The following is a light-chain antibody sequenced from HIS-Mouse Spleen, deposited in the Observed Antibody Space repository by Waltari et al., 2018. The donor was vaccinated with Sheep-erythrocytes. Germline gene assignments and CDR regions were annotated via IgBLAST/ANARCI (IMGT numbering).Light chain of an antibody. Sequence: EIVLTQSPATLSLSPGERATLSCRASQSVSSYLAWYQQKPGHATRLLIYDASNRATGIPARFSGSGSGTDFTLTISSLEPEDFAVYYCQQRSNWLTFGGGTKVEIK. V-gene: IGKV3-11*01. J-gene: IGKJ4*01. CDR2: DAS. CDR3: QQRSNWLT. CDR1: QSVSSY.